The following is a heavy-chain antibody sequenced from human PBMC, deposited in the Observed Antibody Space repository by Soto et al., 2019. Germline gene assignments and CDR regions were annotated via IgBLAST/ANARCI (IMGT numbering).Heavy chain of an antibody. J-gene: IGHJ6*02. CDR3: ARGGAARPYYYYYGMDV. CDR2: IIPIFGTA. V-gene: IGHV1-69*13. CDR1: GGTFSSYA. Sequence: EASVKVSCKASGGTFSSYAISWVRQAPGQGLEWMGGIIPIFGTANYAQKFQGRVTITADESTSTAYMELSSLRSEDTAVYYCARGGAARPYYYYYGMDVWGQGTTVTASS. D-gene: IGHD6-6*01.